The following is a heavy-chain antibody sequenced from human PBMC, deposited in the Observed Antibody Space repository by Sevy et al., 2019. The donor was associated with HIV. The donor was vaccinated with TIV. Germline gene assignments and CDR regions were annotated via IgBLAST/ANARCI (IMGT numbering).Heavy chain of an antibody. D-gene: IGHD6-13*01. CDR1: GGSIKYYY. CDR2: IFYSGSA. V-gene: IGHV4-59*01. J-gene: IGHJ5*02. Sequence: SETLSITCSVSGGSIKYYYWSWIRQPPGKGLEWIGNIFYSGSANYNPSLKSRVTISVDTSKNQFSLRLNSVTAADTAVCYCASHEDWGSSSWFRFDPWGQGTLVTVSS. CDR3: ASHEDWGSSSWFRFDP.